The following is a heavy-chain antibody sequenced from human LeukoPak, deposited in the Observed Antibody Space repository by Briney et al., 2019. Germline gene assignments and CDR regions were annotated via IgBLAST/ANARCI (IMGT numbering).Heavy chain of an antibody. CDR2: IYYSGNT. CDR3: ARNNGGSYGYFVY. D-gene: IGHD1-26*01. Sequence: SETLSLTCTVSGGSISSYYWSWIRQPPGKGLEWIGHIYYSGNTNYNPSLKSRVTISVDTSKNQFSLKLSSVTAADTAVYYCARNNGGSYGYFVYWGQGTLVTVSS. CDR1: GGSISSYY. V-gene: IGHV4-59*08. J-gene: IGHJ4*02.